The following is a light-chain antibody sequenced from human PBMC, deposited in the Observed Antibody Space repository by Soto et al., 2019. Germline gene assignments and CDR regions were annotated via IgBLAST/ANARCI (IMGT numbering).Light chain of an antibody. CDR2: RVS. Sequence: DIVRTQTPLSSPVTLGHPASISCTSSQSLGHSDGNTYLSWLQQRPGQPPRRLIYRVSNRFSGVPERFSGSGAGTDFTLKISRVEAEDVGVYYCTQATHFPRTFGQGTKVDI. CDR1: QSLGHSDGNTY. V-gene: IGKV2-24*01. CDR3: TQATHFPRT. J-gene: IGKJ1*01.